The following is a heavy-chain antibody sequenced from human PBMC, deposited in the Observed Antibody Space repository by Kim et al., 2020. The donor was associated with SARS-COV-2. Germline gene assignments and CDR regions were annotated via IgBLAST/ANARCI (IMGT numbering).Heavy chain of an antibody. D-gene: IGHD3-16*01. CDR2: IWYDGSYN. V-gene: IGHV3-33*06. CDR3: AKNNDKGSYGYYYVMDV. J-gene: IGHJ6*02. CDR1: GFVFSSYA. Sequence: GGSLRLSCAASGFVFSSYAMHWVRQAPGKGLEWVAVIWYDGSYNHYVDSLKGRFTISRDNSKNTVYLQMNSLRAEGTGVYYCAKNNDKGSYGYYYVMDVWDQANTGTV.